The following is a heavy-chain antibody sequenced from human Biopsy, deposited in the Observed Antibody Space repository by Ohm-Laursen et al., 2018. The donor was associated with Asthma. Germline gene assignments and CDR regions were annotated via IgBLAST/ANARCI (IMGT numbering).Heavy chain of an antibody. J-gene: IGHJ6*02. CDR2: ISYDGSNK. CDR1: GFTFSSYA. V-gene: IGHV3-30-3*01. CDR3: ARDKPSRIDYYYGMDV. Sequence: SLRLSCAASGFTFSSYAMHWVRQAPGKGLEWVAVISYDGSNKYYADSVKGRFTISRDNSKNTLYLQMNSLRAEDTAVYYCARDKPSRIDYYYGMDVWGQGTTVTVSS. D-gene: IGHD3-3*02.